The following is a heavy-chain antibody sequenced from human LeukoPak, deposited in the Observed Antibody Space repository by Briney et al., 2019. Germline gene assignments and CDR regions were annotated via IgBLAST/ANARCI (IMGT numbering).Heavy chain of an antibody. CDR1: GGTFSSYA. D-gene: IGHD1-26*01. CDR3: ARGRELLSDYYYYGMDV. V-gene: IGHV1-69*13. Sequence: SVKVSCKASGGTFSSYAINWVRQAPGQGLEWMGGIIPIFGTANYAQKFQGRVTITADESTSTAYMELSSLRSEDTAVYYCARGRELLSDYYYYGMDVWGQGTTVTVSS. J-gene: IGHJ6*02. CDR2: IIPIFGTA.